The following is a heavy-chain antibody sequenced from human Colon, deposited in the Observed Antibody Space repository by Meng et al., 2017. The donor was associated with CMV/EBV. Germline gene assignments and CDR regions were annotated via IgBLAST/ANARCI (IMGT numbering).Heavy chain of an antibody. V-gene: IGHV1-2*06. CDR2: IKPXTGDT. CDR1: GYTFTGYX. J-gene: IGHJ4*02. Sequence: QVQXXQSGVEXKKPGXSVNLSCKASGYTFTGYXMHWVRQXPGQGLEWMGRIKPXTGDTXXXQNFXGXVTVTXDTSISTVXXEVXXLTSXXXAVYYCTREGFDYWGQGALVTVSS. CDR3: TREGFDY.